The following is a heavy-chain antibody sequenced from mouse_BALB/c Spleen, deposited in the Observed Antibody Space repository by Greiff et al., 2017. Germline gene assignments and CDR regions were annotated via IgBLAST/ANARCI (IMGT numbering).Heavy chain of an antibody. V-gene: IGHV1-5*01. Sequence: EVQLQQSGTVLARPGASVNMSCKASGYTFTSYWMHWVKQRPGQGLEWIGAIYPGNSDTSYNQKFKGKAKLTAVTSTSTAYMELSSLTNEDSAVYYCTRFYYYGSSYLDYWGQGTTLTVSS. CDR3: TRFYYYGSSYLDY. D-gene: IGHD1-1*01. CDR1: GYTFTSYW. CDR2: IYPGNSDT. J-gene: IGHJ2*01.